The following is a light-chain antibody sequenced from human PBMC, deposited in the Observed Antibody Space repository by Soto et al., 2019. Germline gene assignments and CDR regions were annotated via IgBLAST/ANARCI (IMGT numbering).Light chain of an antibody. J-gene: IGKJ3*01. CDR3: QQYGSSGFT. CDR1: QSVSSSY. CDR2: GPS. V-gene: IGKV3-20*01. Sequence: EIVLTQSPATLSLSPGERATLACRASQSVSSSYLTWYQQKPGQAPRLLIYGPSSRATGIPDRFSGSGSATGFTLTITRLEPEDFAVYYCQQYGSSGFTFGPGTKVDIK.